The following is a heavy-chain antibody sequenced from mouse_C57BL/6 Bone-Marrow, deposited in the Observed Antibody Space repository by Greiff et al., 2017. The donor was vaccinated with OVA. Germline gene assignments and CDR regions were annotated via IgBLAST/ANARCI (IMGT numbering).Heavy chain of an antibody. D-gene: IGHD2-1*01. CDR3: TRNPYGNYAWFAY. J-gene: IGHJ3*01. CDR1: GYTFTDYE. V-gene: IGHV1-15*01. Sequence: QVQLQQSGAELVRPGASVTLSCKASGYTFTDYEMHWVKQTPVHGLEWIGAIDPETGGTAYNQKFKGKAILTADKSSSTAYMELRSLTSEDSAVYYCTRNPYGNYAWFAYWGQGTLVTVSA. CDR2: IDPETGGT.